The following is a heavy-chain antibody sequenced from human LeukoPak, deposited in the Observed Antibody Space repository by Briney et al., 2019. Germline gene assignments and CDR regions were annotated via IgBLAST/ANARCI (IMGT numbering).Heavy chain of an antibody. D-gene: IGHD5-18*01. Sequence: SETLSLTCTVSGGSISSYYWSWIRQPPGKGLEWIGYIYYSGSTSYNPSLKSRVTISVDTSKNQFSLKLSSVTAADTAVYYCASYRYSYGHDYWGQGTLVTVSS. CDR3: ASYRYSYGHDY. J-gene: IGHJ4*02. CDR1: GGSISSYY. CDR2: IYYSGST. V-gene: IGHV4-59*01.